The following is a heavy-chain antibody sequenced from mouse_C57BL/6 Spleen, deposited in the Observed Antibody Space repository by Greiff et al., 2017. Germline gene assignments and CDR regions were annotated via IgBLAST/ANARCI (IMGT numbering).Heavy chain of an antibody. CDR3: ASAKLREFDY. J-gene: IGHJ2*01. CDR1: GYAFSSYW. V-gene: IGHV1-80*01. D-gene: IGHD1-1*01. Sequence: VQRVESGAELVKPGASVKISCKASGYAFSSYWMNWVKQRPGKGLEWIGQIYPGDGDTNYNGKFKGKATLTADKSSSTAYMQLSSLTSEDSAVYFCASAKLREFDYWGQGTTLTVSS. CDR2: IYPGDGDT.